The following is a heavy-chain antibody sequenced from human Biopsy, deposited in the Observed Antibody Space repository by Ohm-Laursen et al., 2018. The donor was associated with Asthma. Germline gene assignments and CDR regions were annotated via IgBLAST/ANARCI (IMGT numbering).Heavy chain of an antibody. CDR3: AKSADYYDSTDYLDF. V-gene: IGHV3-9*01. CDR2: ISWNSGNI. CDR1: GFSFDDCA. J-gene: IGHJ4*01. Sequence: SLRLSCSASGFSFDDCAMHWVRQAPGKGLEWVSSISWNSGNIDCAVSVKGRFTISRDNAKNSLYLQMQSLRPEDTAFYYCAKSADYYDSTDYLDFWGRGTLVTVSS. D-gene: IGHD3-22*01.